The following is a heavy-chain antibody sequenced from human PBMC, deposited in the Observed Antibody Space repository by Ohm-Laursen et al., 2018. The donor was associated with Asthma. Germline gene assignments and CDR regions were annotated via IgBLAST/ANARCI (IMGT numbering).Heavy chain of an antibody. V-gene: IGHV3-30*03. J-gene: IGHJ4*02. Sequence: SQSLSCSASGFTFSSYGMHWVRKAPGKGLGWVAVISYDGSNKYYADSVKDRFTISRDNSKNTLFLQMSSLRPEDTAVYYCARGLGGIHRWLAYQIDKWGQGTQVTVSS. CDR1: GFTFSSYG. CDR2: ISYDGSNK. D-gene: IGHD5-18*01. CDR3: ARGLGGIHRWLAYQIDK.